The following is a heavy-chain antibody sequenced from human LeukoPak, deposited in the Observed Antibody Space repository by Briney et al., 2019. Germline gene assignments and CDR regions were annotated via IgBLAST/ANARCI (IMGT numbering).Heavy chain of an antibody. CDR3: ARRPEYYFDY. D-gene: IGHD1-14*01. CDR2: IYPGDSGT. CDR1: GYSFTNYW. Sequence: GESLKISCQASGYSFTNYWIGWVRQMPGKGLEWMGIIYPGDSGTRYSPSFEGQVTLSVDKSISTAYLQWSSLKASDTAMYYCARRPEYYFDYWGQGVLVSVSS. J-gene: IGHJ4*02. V-gene: IGHV5-51*01.